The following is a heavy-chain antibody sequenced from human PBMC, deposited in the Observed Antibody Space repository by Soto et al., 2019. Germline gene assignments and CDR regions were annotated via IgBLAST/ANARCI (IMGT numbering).Heavy chain of an antibody. CDR2: VNHSGNT. D-gene: IGHD6-13*01. J-gene: IGHJ5*02. CDR3: ARVVDPGIDPRLSWFDP. Sequence: SETLSLTCAVYGGSFSGYKWSWIRQPPGTGLEWIGEVNHSGNTKYNPSLKSRVTISGDMSKKQFSLKLSSVTAADTGIYYCARVVDPGIDPRLSWFDPWGQGNPVTVSS. V-gene: IGHV4-34*01. CDR1: GGSFSGYK.